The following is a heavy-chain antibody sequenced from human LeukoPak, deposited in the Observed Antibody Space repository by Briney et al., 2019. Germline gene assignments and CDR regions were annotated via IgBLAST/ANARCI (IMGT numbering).Heavy chain of an antibody. J-gene: IGHJ4*02. Sequence: GASVKVSCKASGGTFSSYAISWVRQAPGQGLEWMGGIIPIFGTANYAQKFQGRVTITADESTSTAYMELSSLRSEDTAVYYCARGIVGYCSSTSCHHPTDWGQGTLVTVSS. CDR2: IIPIFGTA. V-gene: IGHV1-69*13. D-gene: IGHD2-2*01. CDR1: GGTFSSYA. CDR3: ARGIVGYCSSTSCHHPTD.